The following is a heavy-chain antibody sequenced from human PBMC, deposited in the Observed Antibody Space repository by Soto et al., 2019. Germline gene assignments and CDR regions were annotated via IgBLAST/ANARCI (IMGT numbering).Heavy chain of an antibody. Sequence: PLKVSCKASGGSFSSYAISWVRQAPGQGLEWMGGIIPIVGTGNYAQNFQGRVTITADESTSTAYMELSSLRSEDTAMYYCARDLRAAGRPGMDVWGQGTTVTVSS. D-gene: IGHD6-13*01. J-gene: IGHJ6*02. V-gene: IGHV1-69*01. CDR2: IIPIVGTG. CDR3: ARDLRAAGRPGMDV. CDR1: GGSFSSYA.